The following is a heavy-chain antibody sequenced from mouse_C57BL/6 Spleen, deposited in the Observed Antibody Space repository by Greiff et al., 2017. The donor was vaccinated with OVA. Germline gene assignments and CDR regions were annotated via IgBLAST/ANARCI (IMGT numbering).Heavy chain of an antibody. CDR1: GYTFTDYN. V-gene: IGHV1-22*01. D-gene: IGHD1-1*01. J-gene: IGHJ4*01. CDR3: ARSYGLY. CDR2: INPNNGGT. Sequence: EVKLVESGPELVKPGASVKLSCKASGYTFTDYNMHWVKPSHGTSLEWIGSINPNNGGTSYNQKFKGKATLTVNKSSSTAYMELRSLTAEDSAVYYCARSYGLYWGQGTSVTVSS.